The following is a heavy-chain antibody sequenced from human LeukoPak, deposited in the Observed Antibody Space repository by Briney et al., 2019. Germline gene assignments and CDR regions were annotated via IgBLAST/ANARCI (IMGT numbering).Heavy chain of an antibody. J-gene: IGHJ4*02. CDR1: GFTVSSNY. CDR3: ARGSYSSGWTLDY. V-gene: IGHV3-53*01. D-gene: IGHD6-19*01. Sequence: GGSLRLSCAASGFTVSSNYMSWVRQAPGKGLEWVSVIYSGGSTYYADSVKGRFTISRDNSKNTLYLQMNSLRAEDAAVYYCARGSYSSGWTLDYWGQGTLVTVSS. CDR2: IYSGGST.